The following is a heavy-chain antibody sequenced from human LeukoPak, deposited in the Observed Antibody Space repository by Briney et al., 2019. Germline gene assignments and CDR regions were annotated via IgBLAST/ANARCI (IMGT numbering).Heavy chain of an antibody. J-gene: IGHJ4*02. Sequence: GGSLRLSCSASGFTFSSYAMHWVRQAPGKGMEYVSAISSNGVNTYYATSVKGRFTISRDNSKNTLFLHMSSLRAEDTAVYYCVSRDDSSGYYYAYRGQGTLVIVSS. D-gene: IGHD3-22*01. CDR2: ISSNGVNT. CDR1: GFTFSSYA. V-gene: IGHV3-64D*06. CDR3: VSRDDSSGYYYAY.